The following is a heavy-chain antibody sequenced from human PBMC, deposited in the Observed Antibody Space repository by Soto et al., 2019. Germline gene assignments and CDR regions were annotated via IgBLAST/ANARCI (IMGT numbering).Heavy chain of an antibody. J-gene: IGHJ4*02. CDR3: VCGGNFFIY. D-gene: IGHD3-16*01. CDR2: MDQDGSER. Sequence: EVQLVESGGGLVQPGGSLRLSCAASGFTFSTYWMTWVRQPPGKGLEWVANMDQDGSERYYVDSVRGRFTVSRDNAENSLYLQMNSLRAEDTAVYYCVCGGNFFIYWGQGTLVTVSP. V-gene: IGHV3-7*01. CDR1: GFTFSTYW.